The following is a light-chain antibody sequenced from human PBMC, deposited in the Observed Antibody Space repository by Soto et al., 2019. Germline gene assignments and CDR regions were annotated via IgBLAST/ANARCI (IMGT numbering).Light chain of an antibody. CDR1: QSVSST. Sequence: EIVMTQSPATLSVSPGERATLSCRASQSVSSTLAWYQQKPGQAPRLLIYGSSTRATGIPVRFSGSGSGTEFTLTVSSLQSEDFAVYYCQQYDNWPPFTFGQGTKLEI. CDR3: QQYDNWPPFT. CDR2: GSS. V-gene: IGKV3-15*01. J-gene: IGKJ2*01.